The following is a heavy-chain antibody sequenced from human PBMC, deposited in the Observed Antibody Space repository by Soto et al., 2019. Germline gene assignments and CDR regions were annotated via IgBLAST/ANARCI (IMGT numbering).Heavy chain of an antibody. CDR3: AKDLVGATTDPGPLDY. J-gene: IGHJ4*02. D-gene: IGHD1-26*01. CDR1: GGSFSGYY. Sequence: SETLSLTCAVYGGSFSGYYWSWIRQPPGKGLEWIGEINHSGSTNYNPSLKSRVTISVDTSKNQFSLKLSSVTAADTAVYYCAKDLVGATTDPGPLDYWGQGTLVTVSS. V-gene: IGHV4-34*01. CDR2: INHSGST.